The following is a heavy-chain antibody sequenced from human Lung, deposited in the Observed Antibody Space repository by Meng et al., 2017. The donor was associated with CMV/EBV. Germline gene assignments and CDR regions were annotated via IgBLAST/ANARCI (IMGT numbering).Heavy chain of an antibody. CDR3: TREGFDY. Sequence: QAQLVQSEVEVKKPGTSVKLSCKTSGYTFNDYWIHWVRQAPGQGLEWMGRIKPSTGDTSYAQKFRGRLTVTRDTPISTVYMEVNSLTSDDTAVYYCTREGFDYWGQGALVTVSS. CDR1: GYTFNDYW. J-gene: IGHJ4*02. V-gene: IGHV1-2*06. CDR2: IKPSTGDT.